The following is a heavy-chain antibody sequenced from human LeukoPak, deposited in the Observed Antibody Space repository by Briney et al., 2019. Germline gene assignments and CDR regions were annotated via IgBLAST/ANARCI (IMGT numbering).Heavy chain of an antibody. CDR3: ARGGAYTYGYY. V-gene: IGHV1-2*02. CDR1: EYTFTDYY. J-gene: IGHJ4*02. Sequence: ASVKVSCKASEYTFTDYYIHWVRQAPGQGLEWMGWINPNSGGTNYAQKFQGRVTMTRDTSISTAYMELSSLRSDDTAVYYCARGGAYTYGYYWGQGTLVTVSS. CDR2: INPNSGGT. D-gene: IGHD5-18*01.